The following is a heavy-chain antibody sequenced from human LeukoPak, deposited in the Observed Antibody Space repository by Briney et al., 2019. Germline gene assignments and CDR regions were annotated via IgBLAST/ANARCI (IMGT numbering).Heavy chain of an antibody. V-gene: IGHV4-59*08. CDR3: ARHEDGYCSSTSCYRN. CDR2: IYYSGST. Sequence: TSETLSLTCTVSGGSIRSYYWSWIRQPPGKGLEWIGYIYYSGSTKYNPSLKSRVTISVDTSKNQFSLKLSSVTAADTALYYCARHEDGYCSSTSCYRNWGQGTLVTVSS. J-gene: IGHJ4*02. CDR1: GGSIRSYY. D-gene: IGHD2-2*03.